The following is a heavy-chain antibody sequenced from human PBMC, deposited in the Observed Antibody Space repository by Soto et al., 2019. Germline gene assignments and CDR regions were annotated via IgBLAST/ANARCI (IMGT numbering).Heavy chain of an antibody. Sequence: LRLSCSVSGVIFSTYVMNWFRQSPGKGLEWVSSISSSRSYIYYADSVRGRFTIYRDNAKQLLFLQMNSLRAEDTSVYYCARANAGTLDFVSVYPYAFHXWGPGTQVTASX. V-gene: IGHV3-21*01. CDR1: GVIFSTYV. CDR2: ISSSRSYI. J-gene: IGHJ4*02. CDR3: ARANAGTLDFVSVYPYAFHX. D-gene: IGHD3-3*01.